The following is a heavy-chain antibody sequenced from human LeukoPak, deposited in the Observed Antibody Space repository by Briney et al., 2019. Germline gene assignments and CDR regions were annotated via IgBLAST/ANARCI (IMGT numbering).Heavy chain of an antibody. CDR1: GFTFSSYG. V-gene: IGHV3-30*18. D-gene: IGHD3-3*01. Sequence: GGSLRLSCAASGFTFSSYGMHWVRQAPGKGLEWVAVISYDGSNKYYADSVKGRFTISRDNSKNTLYLQMNSLRAEDTAVYYCAKGPRAVLRFLEWTNYYYGMDVWGQGTTVTVSS. CDR3: AKGPRAVLRFLEWTNYYYGMDV. CDR2: ISYDGSNK. J-gene: IGHJ6*02.